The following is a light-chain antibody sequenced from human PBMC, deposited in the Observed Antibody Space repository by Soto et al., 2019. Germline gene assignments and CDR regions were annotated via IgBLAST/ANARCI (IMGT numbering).Light chain of an antibody. Sequence: EIVLTQSPATLSLSPGERATISCRASQSVSSYLAWYQQKPGQAPRLLIYDASNRATGIPARFSGSGSGTDFTITISSLEPEDFAVYYCPQRSNWPPYTFGQGTKLEIK. CDR2: DAS. CDR1: QSVSSY. CDR3: PQRSNWPPYT. V-gene: IGKV3-11*01. J-gene: IGKJ2*01.